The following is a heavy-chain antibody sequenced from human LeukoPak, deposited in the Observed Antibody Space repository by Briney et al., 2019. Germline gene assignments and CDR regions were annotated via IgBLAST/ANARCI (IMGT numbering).Heavy chain of an antibody. Sequence: SVKVSCKASGFTFTSSAMQWVRQARGQRLEWIGWIVVGSGNTNYAQKFQERVTITRDMSTSTAYMELSSLRSEDTAVYYCAASIVGAADAFDYWGQGTLVTVSS. CDR1: GFTFTSSA. CDR3: AASIVGAADAFDY. D-gene: IGHD1-26*01. V-gene: IGHV1-58*02. J-gene: IGHJ4*02. CDR2: IVVGSGNT.